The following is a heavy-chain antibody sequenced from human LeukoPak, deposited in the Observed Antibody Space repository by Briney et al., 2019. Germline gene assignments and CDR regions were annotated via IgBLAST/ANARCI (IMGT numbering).Heavy chain of an antibody. V-gene: IGHV3-7*03. CDR2: INGAGDDT. CDR3: ARGLAQRKFDY. D-gene: IGHD6-25*01. J-gene: IGHJ4*02. Sequence: GNSLRLSCTASGLTFSPFWMNWVRQAPGKGLEWVAAINGAGDDTFHVDSVKGRFIISRDNAENSLYLQMNSLRVEDTAVYYCARGLAQRKFDYWGQGILVTVFS. CDR1: GLTFSPFW.